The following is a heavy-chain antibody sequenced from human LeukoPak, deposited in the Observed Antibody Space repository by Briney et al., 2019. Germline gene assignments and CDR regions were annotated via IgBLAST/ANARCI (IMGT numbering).Heavy chain of an antibody. D-gene: IGHD3/OR15-3a*01. J-gene: IGHJ4*02. CDR3: ARIPCVKGTDSIPFDY. CDR1: GFLLSTSGMG. Sequence: ESGPTLANPTQTLTLTCTFPGFLLSTSGMGVSWIRQPPGKALEWLARIDWDDDKYYSTSLQTRLTISKDNSKNQVVLTMPNMDPVDTATYYCARIPCVKGTDSIPFDYWGQGTLVTVSS. CDR2: IDWDDDK. V-gene: IGHV2-70*11.